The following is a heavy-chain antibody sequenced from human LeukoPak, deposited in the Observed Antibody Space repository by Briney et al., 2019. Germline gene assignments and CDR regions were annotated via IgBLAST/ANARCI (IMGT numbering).Heavy chain of an antibody. CDR2: ISAYNGNT. CDR1: GYTFTSYG. J-gene: IGHJ5*02. CDR3: ARDRSANSYYDFWSGYFWYWFDP. Sequence: ASAKVSCKASGYTFTSYGISWVRQAPGQGLEWMGWISAYNGNTNYAQKLQGRVTMTTDTSTSTAYMELRSLRSDDTAVYYCARDRSANSYYDFWSGYFWYWFDPWGQGTLVTVSS. D-gene: IGHD3-3*01. V-gene: IGHV1-18*01.